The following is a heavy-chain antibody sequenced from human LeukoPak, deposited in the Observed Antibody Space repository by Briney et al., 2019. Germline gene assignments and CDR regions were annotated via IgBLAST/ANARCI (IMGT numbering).Heavy chain of an antibody. CDR1: GGSISSSGYY. Sequence: SETLSLTCTVSGGSISSSGYYRGWIRQPPGTGLEWIGYIYYSGSTNYNPSLKSRVTISVDTSKNQFSLKLSSVTAADTAVYYCARVNYYYGMDVWGQGTTVTVSS. CDR3: ARVNYYYGMDV. J-gene: IGHJ6*02. V-gene: IGHV4-61*08. CDR2: IYYSGST.